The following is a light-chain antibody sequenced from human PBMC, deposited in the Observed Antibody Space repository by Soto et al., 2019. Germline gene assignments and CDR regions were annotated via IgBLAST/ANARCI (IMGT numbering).Light chain of an antibody. CDR3: QKYNGAPWT. J-gene: IGKJ1*01. CDR1: QGISNY. CDR2: AAS. V-gene: IGKV1-27*01. Sequence: DIQMTQSPSSLSASVGDRVTITCRASQGISNYLAWYQQKPGKVPKLLIYAASTLQSGVPSRFSGSGSGTXXXXTIXXXXXEDVATYYCQKYNGAPWTFGQGTKVEIE.